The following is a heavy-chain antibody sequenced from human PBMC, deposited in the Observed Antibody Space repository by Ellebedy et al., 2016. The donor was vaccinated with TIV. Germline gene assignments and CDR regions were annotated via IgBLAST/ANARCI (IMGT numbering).Heavy chain of an antibody. Sequence: PGGSLRLSCAASGFTFTDFYTAWIRQAPGKGQDWVSHMGESGRNTNYGDSVTGRFTISRDNAKNSLFLQMNTLRADDTAVYYCAKEIRTGSGAGFDVWGQGTMVTVSS. CDR1: GFTFTDFY. J-gene: IGHJ3*01. CDR2: MGESGRNT. CDR3: AKEIRTGSGAGFDV. D-gene: IGHD1-26*01. V-gene: IGHV3-11*01.